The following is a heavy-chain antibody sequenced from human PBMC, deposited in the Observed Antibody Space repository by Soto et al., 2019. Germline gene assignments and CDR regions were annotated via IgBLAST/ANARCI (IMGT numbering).Heavy chain of an antibody. J-gene: IGHJ6*02. CDR2: IYSGGST. V-gene: IGHV3-53*01. CDR3: ARGGSSSRAYYYGMDV. Sequence: QAGGSLRLSCAASGFTVSSNYMSWVRQAPGKGLEWVSVIYSGGSTYYADSVKGRFTISRDNSKNTLYLQMNSLRAEDTAVYYCARGGSSSRAYYYGMDVWGQGTTVTVSS. CDR1: GFTVSSNY. D-gene: IGHD6-6*01.